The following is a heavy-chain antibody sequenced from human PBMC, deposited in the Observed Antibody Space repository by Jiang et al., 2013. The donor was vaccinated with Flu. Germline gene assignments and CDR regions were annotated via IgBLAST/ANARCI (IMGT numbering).Heavy chain of an antibody. D-gene: IGHD2-21*01. CDR1: GDSISSGNYY. J-gene: IGHJ5*02. CDR2: IYYSGST. V-gene: IGHV4-39*01. CDR3: ARHRTIAGVVIAYNLFDP. Sequence: GSGLVKPSETLSLTCSVSGDSISSGNYYWAWIRQPPGKGLEWFGSIYYSGSTYSNPSLKSRVTMSVDTSKNQFSLKLNSVTAADTAVYYCARHRTIAGVVIAYNLFDPWGQGTLVTVSS.